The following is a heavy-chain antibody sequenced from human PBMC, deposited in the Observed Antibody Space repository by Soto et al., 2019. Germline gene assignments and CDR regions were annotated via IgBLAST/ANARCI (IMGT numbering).Heavy chain of an antibody. CDR2: IWYDGSNK. V-gene: IGHV3-33*01. J-gene: IGHJ4*02. Sequence: QVQLVESGGGVVQPGRSLRLSCAASGFTFSSYGMHWVRQAPGKGLEWVAVIWYDGSNKYYADSVKGRFTISRDNSKSTLYLQMNSLRAEDTAVYYCARGRTIFGVVIGRIDYWGQGTLVTVSS. D-gene: IGHD3-3*01. CDR3: ARGRTIFGVVIGRIDY. CDR1: GFTFSSYG.